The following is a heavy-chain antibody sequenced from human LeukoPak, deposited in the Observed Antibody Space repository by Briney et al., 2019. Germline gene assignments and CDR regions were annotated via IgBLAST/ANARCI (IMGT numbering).Heavy chain of an antibody. D-gene: IGHD7-27*01. J-gene: IGHJ5*02. CDR3: AGEVTGEHWFDP. Sequence: SETLSLTCAVYGGSFSGYYWSWIRQPPGKGLEWIGEINHSGSTNYNPSLKSRVTISVDTSKNQFSLRLSSVTAADTAVYYCAGEVTGEHWFDPWGQGTLVTVSS. V-gene: IGHV4-34*01. CDR2: INHSGST. CDR1: GGSFSGYY.